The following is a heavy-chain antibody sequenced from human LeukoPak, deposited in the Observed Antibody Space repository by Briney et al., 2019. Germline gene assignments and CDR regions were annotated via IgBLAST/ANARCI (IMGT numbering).Heavy chain of an antibody. D-gene: IGHD2-2*01. Sequence: PGGSLRLSCAASGFTFSSYAMSWVRQAPGKGLEWVSAISGSGGSTYYADSVMGRFTISRDNSKNTLYLQMNSLRAEDTAVYYCAKDIVVVPAANWGFDYWGQGTLVTVSS. CDR3: AKDIVVVPAANWGFDY. V-gene: IGHV3-23*01. J-gene: IGHJ4*02. CDR2: ISGSGGST. CDR1: GFTFSSYA.